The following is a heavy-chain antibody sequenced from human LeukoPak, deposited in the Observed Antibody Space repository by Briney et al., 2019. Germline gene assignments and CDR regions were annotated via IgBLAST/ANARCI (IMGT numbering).Heavy chain of an antibody. D-gene: IGHD7-27*01. CDR1: GGSISSYY. CDR3: ARHGFQLGSYYFDY. V-gene: IGHV4-4*09. CDR2: IYTSGST. Sequence: SETLSLTCTVSGGSISSYYWSWIRQPLGKGLEWIGYIYTSGSTNYNPSLKSRVTISVDTSKNQFSLKVSSVTAADTAVYYCARHGFQLGSYYFDYWGQGTLVTVSS. J-gene: IGHJ4*02.